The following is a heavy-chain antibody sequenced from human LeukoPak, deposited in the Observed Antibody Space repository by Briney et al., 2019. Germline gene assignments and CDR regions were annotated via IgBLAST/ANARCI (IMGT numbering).Heavy chain of an antibody. CDR2: IYYSGST. V-gene: IGHV4-39*01. Sequence: SETLSLTCTVSGGSISSSSYYWGWIRQPPGKGLEWIGSIYYSGSTYDNPSLKSRVTISVDTSKNQFSLKLSSVTAADTAVYYCARPSGSIFDYWGQGTLVTVSS. CDR3: ARPSGSIFDY. CDR1: GGSISSSSYY. J-gene: IGHJ4*02. D-gene: IGHD1-26*01.